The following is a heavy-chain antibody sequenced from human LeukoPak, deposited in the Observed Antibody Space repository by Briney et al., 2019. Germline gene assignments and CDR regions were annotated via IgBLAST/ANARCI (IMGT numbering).Heavy chain of an antibody. Sequence: GASVKVSCKASGHTFTGYYMHWVRQAPGQGLEWMGWINPNSGGTNYAQRFQGRVTMTRDTSISTAYMELSRLRSDDTAVYYCARVDIVVVPAPIQLWWAFDYWGQGTLVTVSS. V-gene: IGHV1-2*02. CDR3: ARVDIVVVPAPIQLWWAFDY. CDR1: GHTFTGYY. J-gene: IGHJ4*02. D-gene: IGHD2-2*01. CDR2: INPNSGGT.